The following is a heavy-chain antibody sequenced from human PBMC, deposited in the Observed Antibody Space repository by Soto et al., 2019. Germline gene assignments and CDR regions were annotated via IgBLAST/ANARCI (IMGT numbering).Heavy chain of an antibody. CDR2: ISYDGSNK. CDR3: AKTMVRGVTRYYFDY. J-gene: IGHJ4*02. D-gene: IGHD3-10*01. V-gene: IGHV3-30-3*01. Sequence: GGSLRLSCAASGFTFSSYAMHWVRQAPGKGLEWVAVISYDGSNKYYADSVKGRFTISRDNSKNTLYMQMNSLRAEDTAVYYCAKTMVRGVTRYYFDYWGQGTLVTVSS. CDR1: GFTFSSYA.